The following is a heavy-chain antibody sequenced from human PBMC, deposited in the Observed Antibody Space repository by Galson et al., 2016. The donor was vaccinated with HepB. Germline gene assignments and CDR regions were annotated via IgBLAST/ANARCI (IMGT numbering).Heavy chain of an antibody. J-gene: IGHJ4*02. CDR2: ISGSGSST. CDR3: AKASGYSNSWYYFDY. Sequence: SLRLSCAVSGFTFTSYAMTWVRQAPGKGLEWVSSISGSGSSTFYPDSVRGRFTISRDNSKNTLYLQMNSLRAEDTALYYCAKASGYSNSWYYFDYWGQGTLVTVSS. V-gene: IGHV3-23*01. D-gene: IGHD6-13*01. CDR1: GFTFTSYA.